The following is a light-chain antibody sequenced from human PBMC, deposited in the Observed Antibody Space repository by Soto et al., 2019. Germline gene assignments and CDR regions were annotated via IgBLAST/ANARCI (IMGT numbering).Light chain of an antibody. CDR3: HQYGSSRFT. CDR2: GAS. J-gene: IGKJ3*01. CDR1: QSSSSSY. Sequence: EIVLTQSPGTLSLSPGERATLSCRASQSSSSSYLAWYQQKPGQAPRLLVYGASSRATGIPDRFSGSGSGTDFTLTISRLEPEDFAVYYCHQYGSSRFTFGPGTKVDIK. V-gene: IGKV3-20*01.